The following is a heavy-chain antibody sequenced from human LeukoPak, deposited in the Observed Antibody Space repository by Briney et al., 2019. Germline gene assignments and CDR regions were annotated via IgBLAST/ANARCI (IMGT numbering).Heavy chain of an antibody. J-gene: IGHJ4*02. D-gene: IGHD3-10*01. V-gene: IGHV3-30*02. CDR1: GFSFNSFG. CDR3: AKDYHVSGTAFDR. CDR2: IRHGGNNQ. Sequence: AGGSLRLSCTVSGFSFNSFGMHWVRQAPGKGLEWVAFIRHGGNNQYYTESVKGRFTISRDNSRNTLFLQMNSLRSEDTAVYYCAKDYHVSGTAFDRWGQGTLVTVSS.